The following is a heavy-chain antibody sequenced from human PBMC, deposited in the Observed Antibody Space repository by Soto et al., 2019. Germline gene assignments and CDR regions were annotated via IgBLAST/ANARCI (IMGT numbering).Heavy chain of an antibody. CDR1: GFTFRSYA. V-gene: IGHV3-23*01. CDR3: AKGALNYFDP. Sequence: PVGSLRLSCVASGFTFRSYAMSWVRQAPGKGLEWVSGLTGSGSSTYYADSVQDRFTISRDNSQSTLYLQMNSLRADDTAVYFCAKGALNYFDPWGQGTLVTVSS. J-gene: IGHJ5*02. D-gene: IGHD1-7*01. CDR2: LTGSGSST.